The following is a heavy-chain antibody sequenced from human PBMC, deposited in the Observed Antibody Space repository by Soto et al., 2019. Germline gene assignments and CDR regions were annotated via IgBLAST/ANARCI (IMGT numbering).Heavy chain of an antibody. CDR3: ARQGSN. CDR1: GVSISDTSYY. Sequence: QLQLQESGPGLVKPSETLSLTCNVSGVSISDTSYYWGWIRQPPGKGLEWIGTIYFNGNTFYNPSLKSRLTISVDTSKNQISLRLTSVTAADTAIYYCARQGSNWGQGTLVAVSP. CDR2: IYFNGNT. J-gene: IGHJ4*02. V-gene: IGHV4-39*01.